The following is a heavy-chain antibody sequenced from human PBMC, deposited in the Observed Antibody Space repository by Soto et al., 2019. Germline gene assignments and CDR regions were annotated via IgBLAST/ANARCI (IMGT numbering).Heavy chain of an antibody. D-gene: IGHD1-7*01. CDR2: IIPIFGTA. CDR3: ARDSTGTTSHTNYYYYYGMDV. CDR1: GGTFSSYA. V-gene: IGHV1-69*05. Sequence: GASVKVSCKASGGTFSSYAISWVRQAPGQGLEWMGGIIPIFGTANYAQKFQGWVTMTRDTSISTAYMELSRLRSDDTAVYYCARDSTGTTSHTNYYYYYGMDVWGQGTTVTVSS. J-gene: IGHJ6*02.